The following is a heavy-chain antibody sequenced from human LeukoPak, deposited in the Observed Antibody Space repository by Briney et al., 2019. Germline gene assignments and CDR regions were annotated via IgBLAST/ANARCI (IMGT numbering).Heavy chain of an antibody. V-gene: IGHV3-49*04. J-gene: IGHJ4*02. D-gene: IGHD3-3*01. Sequence: PGGSLRLSCTASGFTFGDYAMSWVRQAPGKGLEWVGFIRSKAYSGTTEYAASVKGRFTISRDDSKSIAYLQMNSLKTEDTAVYYCTRGYDFWSFWGQGTLVTVSS. CDR3: TRGYDFWSF. CDR2: IRSKAYSGTT. CDR1: GFTFGDYA.